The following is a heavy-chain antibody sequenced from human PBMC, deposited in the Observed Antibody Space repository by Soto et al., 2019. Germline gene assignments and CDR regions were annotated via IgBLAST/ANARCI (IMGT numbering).Heavy chain of an antibody. J-gene: IGHJ4*02. D-gene: IGHD3-22*01. CDR2: VNTDGRST. V-gene: IGHV3-74*01. Sequence: GGSPRLSCAASGFTFSSYWMHWVRQAPGKGLVWVSRVNTDGRSTSYADSVKGRFTISRDNAKNTLYLQMNSLRAEDTAVYYCARDSSGYYGSPTDYWGQGTLVTVSS. CDR1: GFTFSSYW. CDR3: ARDSSGYYGSPTDY.